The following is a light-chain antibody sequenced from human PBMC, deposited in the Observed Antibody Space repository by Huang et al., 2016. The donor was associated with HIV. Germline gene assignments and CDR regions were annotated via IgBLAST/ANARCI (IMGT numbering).Light chain of an antibody. CDR2: GAS. CDR1: QSVSSSH. CDR3: QQYGSSPWT. J-gene: IGKJ1*01. V-gene: IGKV3-20*01. Sequence: EIVLTQSPGTLSLSPGERATLSCRASQSVSSSHLAWYQQKPGHAPRLLISGASIRATGIPDRFSGSGSGTDFTLTISRLEPEDFAVYYCQQYGSSPWTFGQGTKVEIK.